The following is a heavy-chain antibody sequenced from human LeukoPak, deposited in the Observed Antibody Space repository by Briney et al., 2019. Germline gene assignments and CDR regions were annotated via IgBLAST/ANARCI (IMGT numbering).Heavy chain of an antibody. V-gene: IGHV4-59*01. CDR2: IYYSGST. J-gene: IGHJ3*02. CDR1: GGSISSYY. D-gene: IGHD5-18*01. Sequence: SETLSLTCTASGGSISSYYWSWSRQPPGKGLEWIGYIYYSGSTNYNPSLKSRVTISVDTSKNQFSLKLSSVTAADTAVYYCARVAQLWLADAFDIWGQGTMVTVSS. CDR3: ARVAQLWLADAFDI.